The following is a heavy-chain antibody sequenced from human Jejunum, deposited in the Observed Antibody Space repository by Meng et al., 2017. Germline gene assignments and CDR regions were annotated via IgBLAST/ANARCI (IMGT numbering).Heavy chain of an antibody. Sequence: QVQLQESGPGLVQPSGTLSLTCDVSGGSITTNHWWSWVRQPPGKGLEWIGYIYYSGSTYYSPSLKSRVTISVDTSANQFSLKLSSVTAADTAVYYCASYDLFTGFGFDYWGQGTLVTVSS. CDR3: ASYDLFTGFGFDY. CDR1: GGSITTNHW. D-gene: IGHD3-9*01. J-gene: IGHJ4*02. CDR2: IYYSGST. V-gene: IGHV4-4*02.